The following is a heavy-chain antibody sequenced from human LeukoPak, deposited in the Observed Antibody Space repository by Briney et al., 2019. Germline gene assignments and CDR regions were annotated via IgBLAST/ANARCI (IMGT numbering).Heavy chain of an antibody. Sequence: GGSLRLSCAASGFTFSSYSMNWVRQAPGKGLEWVSSISSSSSYIYYADSVKGRFTISRDNAKNSLYLQMNSLRAEDTAVYYCARFSSPAMACDYWGQGTLVTVSS. V-gene: IGHV3-21*01. CDR1: GFTFSSYS. D-gene: IGHD5-18*01. J-gene: IGHJ4*02. CDR2: ISSSSSYI. CDR3: ARFSSPAMACDY.